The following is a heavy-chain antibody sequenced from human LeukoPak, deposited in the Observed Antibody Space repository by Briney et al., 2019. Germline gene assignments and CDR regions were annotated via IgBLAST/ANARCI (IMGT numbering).Heavy chain of an antibody. CDR3: ARGKRWLQLPYY. V-gene: IGHV1-8*01. CDR1: GYTFTSYD. D-gene: IGHD5-24*01. J-gene: IGHJ4*02. Sequence: ASVKVSCKASGYTFTSYDINWVRQATGQGLEWMGWMNPNSGNTGYARKFQGRVTMTRNTSISTAYMELSSLRSEDTAVYYCARGKRWLQLPYYWGQGTLVTVSS. CDR2: MNPNSGNT.